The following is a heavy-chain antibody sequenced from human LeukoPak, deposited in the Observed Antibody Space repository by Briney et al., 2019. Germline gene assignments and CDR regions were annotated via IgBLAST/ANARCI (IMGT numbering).Heavy chain of an antibody. Sequence: GGSLRLSCAASGFTFSNYAMSWVRQAPGKGLEWVSAISGSGGSTYYADSVKGRFTISRDNSKNTLYLQMNSLRAEDTAVYYCAKDRVPLGIGYWGQGTLVTVSS. V-gene: IGHV3-23*01. CDR2: ISGSGGST. J-gene: IGHJ4*02. CDR3: AKDRVPLGIGY. CDR1: GFTFSNYA. D-gene: IGHD2-2*01.